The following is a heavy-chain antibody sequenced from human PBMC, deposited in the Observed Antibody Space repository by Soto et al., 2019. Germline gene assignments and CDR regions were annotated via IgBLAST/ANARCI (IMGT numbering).Heavy chain of an antibody. CDR2: ISAYNGNT. CDR3: ARDLVLMVYATDAFDI. Sequence: QVQLVQSGAEVKKPGASVKVSCKASGYTFTSYGISWVRQAPGQGLEWMGWISAYNGNTNYAQKLQGRVTMTTGTSTSTAYMELRSLRSDDTAVYYCARDLVLMVYATDAFDIWGQGTMVTVSS. D-gene: IGHD2-8*01. J-gene: IGHJ3*02. V-gene: IGHV1-18*01. CDR1: GYTFTSYG.